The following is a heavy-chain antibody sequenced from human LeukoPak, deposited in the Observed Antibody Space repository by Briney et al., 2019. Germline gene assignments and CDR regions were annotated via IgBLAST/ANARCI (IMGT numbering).Heavy chain of an antibody. J-gene: IGHJ4*02. CDR2: ITNSGGAT. CDR3: ANNRLDCTNAACYTF. V-gene: IGHV3-23*01. CDR1: GLTFSSYA. Sequence: GGSLRLSWAAPGLTFSSYAMTWVRQAPGKGLEWASVITNSGGATYYAGSVRGRFTISRDNSKNTLYLQMNSLRAEDTAVYYCANNRLDCTNAACYTFWGQGTLVTVSS. D-gene: IGHD2-8*01.